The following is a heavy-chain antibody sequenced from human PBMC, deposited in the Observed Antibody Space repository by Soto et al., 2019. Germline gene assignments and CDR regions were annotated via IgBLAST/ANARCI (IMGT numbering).Heavy chain of an antibody. J-gene: IGHJ5*02. CDR1: GGSISSDDYY. D-gene: IGHD6-13*01. CDR2: IYYGGST. Sequence: SETLSLTCTVSGGSISSDDYYWSWIRQPPGKGLEWIGHIYYGGSTYYNPSLKSRVTISVDTSKKQFSPKLSSVTAADTAVYYCARGGIAGHWFDPWGQGTLVTVSS. CDR3: ARGGIAGHWFDP. V-gene: IGHV4-30-4*01.